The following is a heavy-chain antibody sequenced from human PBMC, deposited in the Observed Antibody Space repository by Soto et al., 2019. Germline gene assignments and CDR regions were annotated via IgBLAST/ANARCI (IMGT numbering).Heavy chain of an antibody. J-gene: IGHJ4*02. CDR1: GFTFSSYA. CDR2: ISYDGSNK. V-gene: IGHV3-30-3*01. D-gene: IGHD3-10*01. Sequence: QVQLVESGGGVVQPGRSLRLSCAASGFTFSSYAMHWVRQAPGKGLEWVAVISYDGSNKYYADSVKGRFTISRDNSKNTLYLQMNSLRAEDTAVYYCARVRGNTMVRGAALWGQGTLVTVSS. CDR3: ARVRGNTMVRGAAL.